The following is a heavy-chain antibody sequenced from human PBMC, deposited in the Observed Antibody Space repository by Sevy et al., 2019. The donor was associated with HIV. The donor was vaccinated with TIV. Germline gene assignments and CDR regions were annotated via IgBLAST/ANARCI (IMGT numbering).Heavy chain of an antibody. Sequence: GGSLRLSCAASGFTLSSYVMSWVRHSPGKGLEWVSTISHTSESSNYTDSVKGRFTISRDNSKNTLYLQMNSLRVEDTAVYYCAGRRVGDFWSGSVRGPRAGGPLFDYWGHGTLVTVSS. CDR1: GFTLSSYV. D-gene: IGHD3-3*01. CDR2: ISHTSESS. V-gene: IGHV3-23*01. J-gene: IGHJ5*01. CDR3: AGRRVGDFWSGSVRGPRAGGPLFDY.